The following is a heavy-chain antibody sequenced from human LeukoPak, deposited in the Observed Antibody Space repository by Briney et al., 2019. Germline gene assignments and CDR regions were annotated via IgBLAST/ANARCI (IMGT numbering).Heavy chain of an antibody. V-gene: IGHV3-23*01. D-gene: IGHD5-12*01. CDR3: AKGYLLVPELVWGYDSDAFDI. CDR2: ISGSGGSA. Sequence: GGSLRLSCAASGFTFSSYAMSWVRQAPGKGLEWVSAISGSGGSAYYADSVKGRFTISRDNSKNTLYLQMNSLRAEDTAVYYCAKGYLLVPELVWGYDSDAFDIWGQGTMVTVSS. J-gene: IGHJ3*02. CDR1: GFTFSSYA.